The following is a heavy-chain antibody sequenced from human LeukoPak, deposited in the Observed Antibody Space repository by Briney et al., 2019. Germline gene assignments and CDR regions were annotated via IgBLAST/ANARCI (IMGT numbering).Heavy chain of an antibody. CDR1: GFTFSSYS. D-gene: IGHD3-3*01. Sequence: GGSLRLSCAASGFTFSSYSMNWVRQAPGKGLEWVSSISSSSSYIYYADSVRGRFTISRDNAKNSLYLQMNSLRAEDTAVYYCARVAWSGYYWFDPWGQGTLVTVSS. V-gene: IGHV3-21*01. J-gene: IGHJ5*02. CDR2: ISSSSSYI. CDR3: ARVAWSGYYWFDP.